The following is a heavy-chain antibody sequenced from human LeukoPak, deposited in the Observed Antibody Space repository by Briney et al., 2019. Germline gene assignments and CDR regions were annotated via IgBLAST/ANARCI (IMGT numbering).Heavy chain of an antibody. V-gene: IGHV3-23*01. CDR3: ARGLLSATVTPFDC. D-gene: IGHD4-11*01. J-gene: IGHJ4*02. CDR2: ISGGGGST. Sequence: PGGSLRLSCAASGFTFSSYGMHWVRQAPGKGLEWVAAISGGGGSTYYADSVKGRFTISRDNSKNTLYLQMNSLRAEDTAVYYCARGLLSATVTPFDCWGQGTLVTVSS. CDR1: GFTFSSYG.